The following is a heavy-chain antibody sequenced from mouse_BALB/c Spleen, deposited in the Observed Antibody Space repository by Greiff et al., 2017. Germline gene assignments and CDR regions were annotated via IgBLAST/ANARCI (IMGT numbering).Heavy chain of an antibody. V-gene: IGHV7-3*02. D-gene: IGHD1-1*01. J-gene: IGHJ2*01. Sequence: EVKVEESGGGLVQPGGSLRLSCATSGFTFTDYYMSWVRQPPGKALEWLGFIRNKANGYTTEYSASVKGRFTISRDNSQSILYLQMNTLRAEDSATYYCARDYYGSTDYWGQGTTLTVSS. CDR1: GFTFTDYY. CDR2: IRNKANGYTT. CDR3: ARDYYGSTDY.